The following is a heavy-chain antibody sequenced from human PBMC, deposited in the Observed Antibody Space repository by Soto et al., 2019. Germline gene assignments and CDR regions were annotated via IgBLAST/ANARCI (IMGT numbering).Heavy chain of an antibody. Sequence: GGSLRLSCAASGFTFSSYAMHWVRQAPGKGLEWVAVISYDGSNKYYADSVKGRFTISRDNSKNTLYLQMNSLRAEDTAVYYCARGSAAGTNWGQGTLVTVSS. D-gene: IGHD6-13*01. V-gene: IGHV3-30-3*01. J-gene: IGHJ4*02. CDR1: GFTFSSYA. CDR3: ARGSAAGTN. CDR2: ISYDGSNK.